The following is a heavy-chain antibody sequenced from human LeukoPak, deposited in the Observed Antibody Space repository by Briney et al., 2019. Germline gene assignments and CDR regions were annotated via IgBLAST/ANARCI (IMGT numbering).Heavy chain of an antibody. J-gene: IGHJ4*02. CDR2: IKQGGSEK. Sequence: SGGSLRLSCAASGFTFSSFWMTWVRQAPGKGLEWVANIKQGGSEKYYVDSVKGRFTISRDNAKNSLYLQMNSLRAEDTAVYYCAYGNYYDSSGSLFDYWGQGTLVTVSS. CDR3: AYGNYYDSSGSLFDY. CDR1: GFTFSSFW. V-gene: IGHV3-7*01. D-gene: IGHD3-22*01.